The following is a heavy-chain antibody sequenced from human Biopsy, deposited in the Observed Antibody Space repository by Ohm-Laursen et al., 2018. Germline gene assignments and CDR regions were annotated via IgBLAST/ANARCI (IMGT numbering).Heavy chain of an antibody. CDR3: TLGGAGFNS. Sequence: SPRLSCAASGFTFSASAVHWVRQASGKGLEWVGRIRSKAKSYATAYAASVTGRFTISRDDSKNTTYLQMNSLKTEGTAVYYCTLGGAGFNSWGQGTLVTVSS. V-gene: IGHV3-73*01. CDR1: GFTFSASA. J-gene: IGHJ4*02. D-gene: IGHD3-10*01. CDR2: IRSKAKSYAT.